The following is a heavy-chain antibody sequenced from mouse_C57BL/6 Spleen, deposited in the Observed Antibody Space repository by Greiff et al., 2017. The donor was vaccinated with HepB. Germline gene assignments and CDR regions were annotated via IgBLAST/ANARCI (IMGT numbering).Heavy chain of an antibody. V-gene: IGHV5-4*03. Sequence: EVKLMESGGGLVKPGGSLKLSCAASGFTFSSYAMSWVRQTPEKRLEWVATISDGGSYTYYPDNVKGRFTISRDNAKNNLYLQMSHLKSDDTAMYYCARARYYYGSSYWYFDVWGTGTTVTVSS. D-gene: IGHD1-1*01. CDR3: ARARYYYGSSYWYFDV. J-gene: IGHJ1*03. CDR2: ISDGGSYT. CDR1: GFTFSSYA.